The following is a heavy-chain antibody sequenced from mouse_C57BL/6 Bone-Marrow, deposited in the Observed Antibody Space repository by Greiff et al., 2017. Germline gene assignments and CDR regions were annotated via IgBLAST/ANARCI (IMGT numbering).Heavy chain of an antibody. D-gene: IGHD2-4*01. CDR2: ISSGGSYT. CDR1: GFTFSSYG. V-gene: IGHV5-6*01. J-gene: IGHJ3*01. CDR3: ARRVYYDYDGFAY. Sequence: EVQGVESGGDLVKPGGSLKLSCAASGFTFSSYGMSWVRQTPDKRLEWVATISSGGSYTYYPDSVKGRFTISRDNAKNTLYLQMSSLKSEDTAMYYWARRVYYDYDGFAYWGQGTLVTVSA.